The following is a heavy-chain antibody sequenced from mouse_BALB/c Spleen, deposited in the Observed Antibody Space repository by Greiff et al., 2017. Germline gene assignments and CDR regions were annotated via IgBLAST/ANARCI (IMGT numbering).Heavy chain of an antibody. CDR3: AVRCYAMDY. CDR1: GYAFTNYL. D-gene: IGHD1-1*01. V-gene: IGHV1-54*01. CDR2: INPGSGGT. J-gene: IGHJ4*01. Sequence: VQGVESGAELVRPGTSVKVSCKASGYAFTNYLIEWVKQRPGQGLEWIGVINPGSGGTNYNEKFKGKATLTADKSSSTAYMQLSSLTSDDSAVYFCAVRCYAMDYWGQGTSVTVSS.